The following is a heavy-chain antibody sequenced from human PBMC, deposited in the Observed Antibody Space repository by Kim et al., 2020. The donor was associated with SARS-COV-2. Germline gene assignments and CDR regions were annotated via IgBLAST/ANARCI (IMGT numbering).Heavy chain of an antibody. J-gene: IGHJ4*02. Sequence: SETLSLTCNVSGDSISSSSFYWGWIRQPPGKGLEWIGSINYSGNTYYNPSLRSRVTISVDTSQNNFSLKLKSVTAADTAVYFCVRDSLYCASTCQPFDYWGQGSLVTVSS. CDR2: INYSGNT. V-gene: IGHV4-39*07. CDR1: GDSISSSSFY. CDR3: VRDSLYCASTCQPFDY. D-gene: IGHD2-21*01.